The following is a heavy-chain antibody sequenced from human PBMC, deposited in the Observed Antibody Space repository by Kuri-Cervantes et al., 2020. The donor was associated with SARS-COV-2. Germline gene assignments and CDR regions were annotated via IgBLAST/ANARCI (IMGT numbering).Heavy chain of an antibody. CDR1: GYTFTSYD. V-gene: IGHV1-8*01. CDR3: ARISSSQNLDY. J-gene: IGHJ4*02. Sequence: ASVKVSCKASGYTFTSYDINWVRQATGQGLEWMGWMNPNSGNTGYAQKFQGRVTMTTDTSTSTAYMELRSLRSDDTAVYYCARISSSQNLDYWGQGTLVTVSS. D-gene: IGHD6-13*01. CDR2: MNPNSGNT.